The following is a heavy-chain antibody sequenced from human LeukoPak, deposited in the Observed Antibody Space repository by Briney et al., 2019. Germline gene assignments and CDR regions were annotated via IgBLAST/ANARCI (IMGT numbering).Heavy chain of an antibody. D-gene: IGHD3-22*01. Sequence: SDTLSLTSTVSGGSISSSDYYWGWIRQPPGKGLVWIGIVYYGGSTHYNPSHKGRVTLSVDTSKNQFSLKLTSVTAADTAVYYCARRISTYDSSVYSTGDAFDFWGQGILVTVSS. V-gene: IGHV4-39*01. CDR1: GGSISSSDYY. CDR3: ARRISTYDSSVYSTGDAFDF. J-gene: IGHJ4*02. CDR2: VYYGGST.